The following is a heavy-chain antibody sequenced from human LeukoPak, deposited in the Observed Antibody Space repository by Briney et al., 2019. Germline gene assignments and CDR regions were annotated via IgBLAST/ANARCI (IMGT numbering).Heavy chain of an antibody. CDR2: ISGSGTI. CDR3: ARQEDCSTSSCYSGGWFDP. CDR1: GGSINSY. V-gene: IGHV4-4*07. J-gene: IGHJ5*02. Sequence: SETLSLTCTVSGGSINSYWSWIRQPAGKGLEWIGRISGSGTITYNPALQSRLSISIDTSKNQFSLKLMSVTAADTAVYYCARQEDCSTSSCYSGGWFDPWGQGTLVTVSS. D-gene: IGHD2-2*01.